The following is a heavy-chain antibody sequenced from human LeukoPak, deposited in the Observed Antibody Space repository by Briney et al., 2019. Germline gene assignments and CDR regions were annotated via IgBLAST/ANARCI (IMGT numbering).Heavy chain of an antibody. J-gene: IGHJ3*02. CDR1: GGTFSSYA. CDR3: AREPGTGAAFDI. V-gene: IGHV1-69*13. Sequence: SVKVYCKASGGTFSSYAISWVRQAPGQGLEWMGGIIPIFGTANYAQKFQGRVTITADESTSTAYMELSSLRSEDTAVYYCAREPGTGAAFDIWGQGTMVTVSS. CDR2: IIPIFGTA. D-gene: IGHD1-1*01.